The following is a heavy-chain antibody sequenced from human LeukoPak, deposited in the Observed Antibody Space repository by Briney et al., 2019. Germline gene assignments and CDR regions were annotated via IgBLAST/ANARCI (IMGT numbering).Heavy chain of an antibody. CDR2: IIPIFGTA. D-gene: IGHD5-24*01. Sequence: ASVKVSCKASGGTFSSYAISWVRQAPGQGLEWMGGIIPIFGTANYAQKFQSRVTITADESTSTAYMELSSLRSEDTAVYYCAREGEMATIRPRPGKFDYWGQGTLVTVSS. V-gene: IGHV1-69*13. J-gene: IGHJ4*02. CDR1: GGTFSSYA. CDR3: AREGEMATIRPRPGKFDY.